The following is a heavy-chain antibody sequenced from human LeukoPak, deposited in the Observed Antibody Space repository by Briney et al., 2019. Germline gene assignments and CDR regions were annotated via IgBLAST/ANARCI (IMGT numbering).Heavy chain of an antibody. Sequence: GGSLRLSCVGSGFTFSDYAIHWVRQAPGKGLEWVAVIWYDGSNKYYADSVKGRFTISRDNSKNTLYLQMNSLRAEDTAVYYCAREGGAVTTYYFDYWGQGTLVTVSS. V-gene: IGHV3-33*08. CDR1: GFTFSDYA. J-gene: IGHJ4*02. CDR3: AREGGAVTTYYFDY. CDR2: IWYDGSNK. D-gene: IGHD4-17*01.